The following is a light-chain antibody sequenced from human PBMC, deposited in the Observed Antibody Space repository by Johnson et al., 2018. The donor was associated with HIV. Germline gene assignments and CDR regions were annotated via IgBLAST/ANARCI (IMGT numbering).Light chain of an antibody. CDR3: GTWDASLSVNV. CDR1: SSNIGNNY. V-gene: IGLV1-51*01. J-gene: IGLJ1*01. CDR2: DNN. Sequence: QLVLTQPPSVSAAPGQKVTISCSGSSSNIGNNYVSWYQQLPGTAPKLLIYDNNKRPSGIPDRFSGSKSGTSATLDITGLQSGDEADYYCGTWDASLSVNVFGAGTMGIVL.